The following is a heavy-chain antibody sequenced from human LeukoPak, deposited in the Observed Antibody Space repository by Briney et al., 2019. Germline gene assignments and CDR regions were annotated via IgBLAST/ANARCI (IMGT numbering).Heavy chain of an antibody. CDR2: INPNSGGT. CDR1: GYTFTGYY. CDR3: ARVMYYYDSSGSIDY. V-gene: IGHV1-2*02. D-gene: IGHD3-22*01. J-gene: IGHJ4*02. Sequence: SVKVSCKASGYTFTGYYMHWVRQAPGQRLEWMGWINPNSGGTNYAQKFQGRVTMTRDTSISTAYMELSRLRSDDTAVYYCARVMYYYDSSGSIDYWGQGTLVTVSS.